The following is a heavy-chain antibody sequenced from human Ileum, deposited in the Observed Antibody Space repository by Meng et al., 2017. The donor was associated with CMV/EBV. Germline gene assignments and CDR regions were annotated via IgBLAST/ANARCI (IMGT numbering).Heavy chain of an antibody. V-gene: IGHV3-23*01. CDR3: VKGWQNLGDY. Sequence: SCRASGYTLSSYSMSWVRQAPGKGLEWVSSISGSGGSTYSADSVKGRLTISRDNSESTLYLQMNSLTAEDTAIYYCVKGWQNLGDYWGQGTLVTVSS. CDR1: GYTLSSYS. J-gene: IGHJ4*02. D-gene: IGHD7-27*01. CDR2: ISGSGGST.